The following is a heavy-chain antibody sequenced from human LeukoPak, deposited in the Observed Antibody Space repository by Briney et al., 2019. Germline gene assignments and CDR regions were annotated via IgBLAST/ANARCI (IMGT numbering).Heavy chain of an antibody. Sequence: SETLSLTCTVSGGSISSSSYYWSWIRQPPGKGLEWIGYIYYSGSTNYNPSLKSRVTISVDTSKNQFSLKLSSVTAADTAVYYCARQARAAAGGYWFDPWGQGTLVTVSS. J-gene: IGHJ5*02. D-gene: IGHD6-13*01. CDR2: IYYSGST. CDR3: ARQARAAAGGYWFDP. V-gene: IGHV4-61*05. CDR1: GGSISSSSYY.